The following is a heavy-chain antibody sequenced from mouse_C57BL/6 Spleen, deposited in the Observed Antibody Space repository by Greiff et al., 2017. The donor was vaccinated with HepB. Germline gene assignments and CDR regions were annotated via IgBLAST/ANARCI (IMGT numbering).Heavy chain of an antibody. CDR2: IDPSDSYT. Sequence: QVQLQQSGAELVMPGASVKLSCKASGYTFTSYWMHWVKQRPGQGLEWIGEIDPSDSYTNYNQKFKGKSTLTVDKSSSTAYMQLSSLTSEDSAVYYCARLGDYLYYFDYWGQGTTLTVSS. CDR1: GYTFTSYW. J-gene: IGHJ2*01. V-gene: IGHV1-69*01. D-gene: IGHD5-5*01. CDR3: ARLGDYLYYFDY.